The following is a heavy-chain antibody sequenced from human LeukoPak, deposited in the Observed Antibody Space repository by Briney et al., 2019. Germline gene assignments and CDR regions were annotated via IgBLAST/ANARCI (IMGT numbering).Heavy chain of an antibody. V-gene: IGHV1-8*01. CDR2: MNPNSGNT. Sequence: ASVKVSCKASGYTFTSYDINWVRQATGQGLEWMGWMNPNSGNTGYAQKFQGRVTMTRNTSISTAYMELSSLRSEDTAVYYCARAVLPASMRGIGDAFDIWGQGTMVTVSS. CDR1: GYTFTSYD. J-gene: IGHJ3*02. D-gene: IGHD2-2*01. CDR3: ARAVLPASMRGIGDAFDI.